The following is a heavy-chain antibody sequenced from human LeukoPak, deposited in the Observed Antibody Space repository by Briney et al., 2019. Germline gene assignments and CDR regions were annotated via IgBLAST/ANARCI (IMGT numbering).Heavy chain of an antibody. V-gene: IGHV3-30-3*01. CDR2: ISYDGSNK. Sequence: PGGSLRLSCAAPGFSFRSYAMHWVRHAPDKGRGRGAVISYDGSNKYYADSVKGRFTISRDNSKNTLYLQMNSLRAEDTAVYYCASGPDIVATIPLDYWGQGTLVTVSS. CDR3: ASGPDIVATIPLDY. D-gene: IGHD5-12*01. J-gene: IGHJ4*02. CDR1: GFSFRSYA.